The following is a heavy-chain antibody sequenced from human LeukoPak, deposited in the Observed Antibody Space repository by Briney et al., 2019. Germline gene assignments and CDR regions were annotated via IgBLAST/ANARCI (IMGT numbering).Heavy chain of an antibody. J-gene: IGHJ4*02. CDR2: ILYDGSNK. V-gene: IGHV3-30*18. CDR1: GFTFSYFD. CDR3: VKGRTDLDY. Sequence: GGSLGLSCAASGFTFSYFDMHWVRPAPGKGLEWVAVILYDGSNKYYADSVKGRFAISRDNSKNTLYLQMNSLRPEDTAIYYCVKGRTDLDYWGQGTLVTVSS.